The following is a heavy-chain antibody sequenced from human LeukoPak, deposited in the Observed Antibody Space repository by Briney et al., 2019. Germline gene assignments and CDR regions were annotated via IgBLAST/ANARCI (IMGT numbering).Heavy chain of an antibody. V-gene: IGHV3-21*01. Sequence: GSLRLSCAASGFTFSSYSMNWVRQAPGKGLEWVSSISSSSSYIYYADSVKGRFTISRDNAKNSLYLQMNSLRAEDTAVYYCASYDILTGYADYWGQGTLVTVSS. CDR1: GFTFSSYS. CDR2: ISSSSSYI. J-gene: IGHJ4*02. CDR3: ASYDILTGYADY. D-gene: IGHD3-9*01.